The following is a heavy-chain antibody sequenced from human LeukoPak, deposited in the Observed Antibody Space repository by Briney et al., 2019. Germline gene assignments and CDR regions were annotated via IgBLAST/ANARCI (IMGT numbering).Heavy chain of an antibody. J-gene: IGHJ5*02. CDR3: ARRRSGTSSEFDP. CDR2: IYYSGST. Sequence: ASETLSLTCTVSGGSISSYYWSWIRQPPGKGLEWIGYIYYSGSTNYNPSLKSRVTISVDTSKNQFSLKLSSVTAADTAVYYCARRRSGTSSEFDPWGQGTLVTVSS. D-gene: IGHD6-6*01. CDR1: GGSISSYY. V-gene: IGHV4-59*08.